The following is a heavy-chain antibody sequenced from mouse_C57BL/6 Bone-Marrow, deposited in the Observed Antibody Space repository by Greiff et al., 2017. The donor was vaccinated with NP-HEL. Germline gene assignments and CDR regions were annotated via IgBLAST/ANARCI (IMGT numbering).Heavy chain of an antibody. CDR1: GYTFTSYD. D-gene: IGHD2-4*01. CDR2: IYPRDGRT. Sequence: QVQLKESGPELVKPGASVKLSCKASGYTFTSYDINWVKQRPGQGLEWIGWIYPRDGRTKYNEKFKGKATLTVDTSSSTAYMELHSLTSEDSAVYFCARDGDYDGYYFDYWGQGTTLTVSS. J-gene: IGHJ2*01. CDR3: ARDGDYDGYYFDY. V-gene: IGHV1-85*01.